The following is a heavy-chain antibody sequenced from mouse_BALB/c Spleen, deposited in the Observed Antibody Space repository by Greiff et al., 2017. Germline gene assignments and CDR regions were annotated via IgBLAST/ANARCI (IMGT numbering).Heavy chain of an antibody. CDR3: NAYYGSSYAWFAY. CDR2: IDPENGDT. V-gene: IGHV14-4*02. Sequence: EVKLMESGAELVRSGASVKLSCTASGFNIKDYYMHWVKQRPEQGLEWIGWIDPENGDTEYAPKFQGKATMTADTSSNTAYLQLSSLTSEDTAVYYCNAYYGSSYAWFAYWGQGTLVTVSA. D-gene: IGHD1-1*01. CDR1: GFNIKDYY. J-gene: IGHJ3*01.